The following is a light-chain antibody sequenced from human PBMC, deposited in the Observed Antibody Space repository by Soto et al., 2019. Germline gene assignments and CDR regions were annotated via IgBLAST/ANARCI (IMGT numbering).Light chain of an antibody. CDR3: QQYNNWPPIT. CDR1: QSITASY. V-gene: IGKV3-20*01. CDR2: DIS. Sequence: EIVLTQSPGTLSLSPGERATLSCRASQSITASYLAWYQQKPGRTPRLLIHDISRRATGTPDRFSGSGSGTDFTLTISRLEPEDFAVYYCQQYNNWPPITFGQGTRLEIK. J-gene: IGKJ5*01.